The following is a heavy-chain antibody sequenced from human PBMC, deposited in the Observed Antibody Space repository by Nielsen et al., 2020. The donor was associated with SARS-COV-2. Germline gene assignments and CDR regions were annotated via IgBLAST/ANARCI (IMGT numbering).Heavy chain of an antibody. CDR2: IDWGDDK. D-gene: IGHD3-22*01. V-gene: IGHV2-70*11. J-gene: IGHJ6*02. CDR3: ARTKYYYDSSGSEGYYYYGMDV. Sequence: WIRQPPGKALEWLARIDWGDDKYYSTSLKTRLTISKDTSKNQVVLTMTNMDPVDTATYYCARTKYYYDSSGSEGYYYYGMDVWGQGTTVTVSS.